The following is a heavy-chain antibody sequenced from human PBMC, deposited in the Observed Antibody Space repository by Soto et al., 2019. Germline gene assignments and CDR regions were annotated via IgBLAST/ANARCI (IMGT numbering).Heavy chain of an antibody. V-gene: IGHV4-34*01. CDR1: GGSFSGYY. D-gene: IGHD3-3*01. CDR3: ATRITVFGLLIPPFDP. J-gene: IGHJ5*02. CDR2: INHSGST. Sequence: SETLSLTFAVYGGSFSGYYWSWIRQPPGKGLEWIGEINHSGSTNYNPSLKSRVTISVDTSKNQFSLKLSSVTAADTAIYYCATRITVFGLLIPPFDPWGQGTQVNV.